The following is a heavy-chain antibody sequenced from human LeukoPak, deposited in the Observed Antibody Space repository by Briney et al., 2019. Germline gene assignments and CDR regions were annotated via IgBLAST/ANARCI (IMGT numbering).Heavy chain of an antibody. V-gene: IGHV1-18*01. CDR1: GYTFTSYG. CDR2: ISAYNGNT. CDR3: ARDESPYYDYVWGSYRSLFGY. D-gene: IGHD3-16*02. J-gene: IGHJ4*02. Sequence: GASVKVSCKASGYTFTSYGISWVRQAPGQGLEWMGWISAYNGNTNYAQKLQGRVTMTTDTSTSTAYMELRSLRSDDTAVYYCARDESPYYDYVWGSYRSLFGYWGQGTLVTVSS.